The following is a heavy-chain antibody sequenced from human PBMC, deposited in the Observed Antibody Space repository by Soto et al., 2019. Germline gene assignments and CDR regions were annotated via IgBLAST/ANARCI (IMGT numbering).Heavy chain of an antibody. D-gene: IGHD4-17*01. CDR2: IYYSGST. J-gene: IGHJ5*02. Sequence: SVRCTVADGSSSSFYLSCILQTTRKGLEWIGYIYYSGSTNYNPSLKSRVTISVDTSKNQFSLKLSSVTAADTALYFCARDNGGDYVHWFDPWGRGTLVTVS. CDR3: ARDNGGDYVHWFDP. CDR1: DGSSSSFY. V-gene: IGHV4-59*01.